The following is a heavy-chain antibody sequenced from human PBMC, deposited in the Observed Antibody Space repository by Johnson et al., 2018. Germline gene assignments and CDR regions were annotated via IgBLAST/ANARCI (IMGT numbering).Heavy chain of an antibody. Sequence: QVQLVESGGGVVQPGRSLRLSCAASGFTFSSYAMHWVRQAPGKGLEWVAVISYDGSNKYYADSVKGRFTISRDNSKNTLYLQMNSLRAEDTAVYYCARDPYFDTGDYYYYMDVWGKGTTVTVYS. J-gene: IGHJ6*03. D-gene: IGHD3-9*01. V-gene: IGHV3-30-3*01. CDR1: GFTFSSYA. CDR2: ISYDGSNK. CDR3: ARDPYFDTGDYYYYMDV.